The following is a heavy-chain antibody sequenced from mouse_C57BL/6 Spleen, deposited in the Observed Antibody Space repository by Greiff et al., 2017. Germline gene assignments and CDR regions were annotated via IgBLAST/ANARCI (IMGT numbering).Heavy chain of an antibody. CDR3: ARVDGSIAMDY. CDR2: INPSSGYT. V-gene: IGHV1-7*01. CDR1: GYTFTSYC. D-gene: IGHD1-1*01. J-gene: IGHJ4*01. Sequence: VQLQQSGAELAKPGASVKLSCTASGYTFTSYCMHWVKQRPGQGLEWIGYINPSSGYTKYNQKFKDKATLTADKSSSTAYMQLSSLTSADSAVYYCARVDGSIAMDYWGQGTSVTVSS.